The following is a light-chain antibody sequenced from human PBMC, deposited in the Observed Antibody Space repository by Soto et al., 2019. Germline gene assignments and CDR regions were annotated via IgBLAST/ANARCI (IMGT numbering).Light chain of an antibody. CDR3: QQYYRTPRT. CDR1: RRVLYSSNNKNY. CDR2: WAS. Sequence: IVESQSPESLAVALVEAATINGKCSRRVLYSSNNKNYVAWYQQKPGQPPKLLIYWASTRESGVPDRFIGSGSGTDFSLTIRILQAEDVAVYYCQQYYRTPRTFGQGTKVDIK. V-gene: IGKV4-1*01. J-gene: IGKJ1*01.